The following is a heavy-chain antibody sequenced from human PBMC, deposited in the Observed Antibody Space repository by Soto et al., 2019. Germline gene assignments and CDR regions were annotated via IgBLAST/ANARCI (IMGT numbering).Heavy chain of an antibody. J-gene: IGHJ4*02. V-gene: IGHV3-21*01. Sequence: EVQLVESGGGLVKPGGSLSLSGAASGFTFSSYSMNWVRQAPGKGLEGVSSISSSSSYIYYADSVKGRFTISRDNAKNSLYLQMNSLRAEDTAVYYCARDWVPYDYIWGSYHNWGQGTLVTVSS. CDR3: ARDWVPYDYIWGSYHN. D-gene: IGHD3-16*02. CDR1: GFTFSSYS. CDR2: ISSSSSYI.